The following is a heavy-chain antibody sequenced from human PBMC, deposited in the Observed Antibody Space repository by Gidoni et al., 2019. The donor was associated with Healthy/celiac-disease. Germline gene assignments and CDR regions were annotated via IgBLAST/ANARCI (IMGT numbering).Heavy chain of an antibody. CDR3: ARETKWDGDYLDYMDV. CDR2: SYHSGST. Sequence: QVQLQESGPGLVKPSGTLSLTCAVSGGSISSSNWWSWVRQPPGKGLEWIGESYHSGSTNYNPSLKSRVTISVDKSNNQFSLKLSSVTAADTAVYYCARETKWDGDYLDYMDVWGKGTTVTVSS. CDR1: GGSISSSNW. V-gene: IGHV4-4*02. J-gene: IGHJ6*03. D-gene: IGHD4-17*01.